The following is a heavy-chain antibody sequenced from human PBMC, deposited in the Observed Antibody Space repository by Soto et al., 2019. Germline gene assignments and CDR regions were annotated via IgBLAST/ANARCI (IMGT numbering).Heavy chain of an antibody. CDR2: IYYSGST. CDR1: GGSISSGGYY. J-gene: IGHJ5*02. V-gene: IGHV4-31*03. CDR3: ARGGIVVVPAANNWFDP. Sequence: SETLSLTCTVSGGSISSGGYYWSWIRQHPGKGLEWIGYIYYSGSTYYNPSLKSRVTISVDTSKNQFSLKLSSVTAADTAVYYCARGGIVVVPAANNWFDPWGQGTLVTVSS. D-gene: IGHD2-2*01.